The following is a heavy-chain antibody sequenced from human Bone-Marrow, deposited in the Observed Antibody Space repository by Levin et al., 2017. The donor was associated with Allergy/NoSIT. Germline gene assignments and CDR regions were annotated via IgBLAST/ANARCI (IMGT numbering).Heavy chain of an antibody. Sequence: GESLKISCAASGFIFSSDGMHWVRQAPGKGLEWVALISNDGSNKFYADPVKGRFTISRDNTKNTLYLQMNNLRPNDTAVYYCAKERFLLDYSGQGTLVTVSS. J-gene: IGHJ4*02. CDR2: ISNDGSNK. CDR3: AKERFLLDY. D-gene: IGHD3-16*01. CDR1: GFIFSSDG. V-gene: IGHV3-30*18.